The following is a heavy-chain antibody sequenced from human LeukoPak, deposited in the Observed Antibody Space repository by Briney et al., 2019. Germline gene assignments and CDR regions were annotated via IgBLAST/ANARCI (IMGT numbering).Heavy chain of an antibody. V-gene: IGHV4-59*08. CDR3: ARRGPYGVASYFDY. CDR1: GGSISRYY. D-gene: IGHD3-3*01. J-gene: IGHJ4*02. Sequence: PSETLSLTCTGSGGSISRYYWSWIRQPPGKGLEWIGYIYYSGSTNYNPSLKSRVTISVDTSKNQFSLKLSSVTAADTAVYYCARRGPYGVASYFDYWGQGTLVTVSS. CDR2: IYYSGST.